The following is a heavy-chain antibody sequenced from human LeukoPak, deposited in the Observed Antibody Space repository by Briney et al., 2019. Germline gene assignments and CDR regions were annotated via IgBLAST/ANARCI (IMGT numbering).Heavy chain of an antibody. J-gene: IGHJ6*02. D-gene: IGHD6-13*01. CDR3: ASSIAAAGTVGYYYYYGMDV. Sequence: ASVKVSCKASGYTFTGYYMHWVRQAPGQGLEWMGWINPNSGGTNYAQKLQGRVTMTTDTSTSTAYMELRSLRSDDTAVYYCASSIAAAGTVGYYYYYGMDVWGQGTTVTVSS. CDR2: INPNSGGT. V-gene: IGHV1-2*02. CDR1: GYTFTGYY.